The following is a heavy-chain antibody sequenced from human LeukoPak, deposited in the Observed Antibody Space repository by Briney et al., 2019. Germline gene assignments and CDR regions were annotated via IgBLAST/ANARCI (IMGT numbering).Heavy chain of an antibody. D-gene: IGHD1-1*01. CDR2: ISYDGSNK. CDR3: ARDGRLYNGRVGAFDI. Sequence: PGGSLRLSCAASGFTFSSYAMHWVRQAPGKGLEWVAVISYDGSNKYYADSVKGRFTISRDNSKNTLYLQMNSLRAEDTAVYYCARDGRLYNGRVGAFDIWGQGTMVTVSS. J-gene: IGHJ3*02. CDR1: GFTFSSYA. V-gene: IGHV3-30-3*01.